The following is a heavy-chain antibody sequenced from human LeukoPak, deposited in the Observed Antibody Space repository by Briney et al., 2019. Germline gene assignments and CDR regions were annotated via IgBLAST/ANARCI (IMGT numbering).Heavy chain of an antibody. CDR1: GFTFSSYG. CDR3: ARDAGSSNLDY. V-gene: IGHV3-33*01. J-gene: IGHJ4*02. Sequence: GGSLRLSCAASGFTFSSYGMHWVRRAPGKGLEWVAVIWYDGSNKYYADSVKGRFTISRDNSKNTLYLQMNSLRAEDTAVYYCARDAGSSNLDYWGQGTLVTVSS. D-gene: IGHD1-26*01. CDR2: IWYDGSNK.